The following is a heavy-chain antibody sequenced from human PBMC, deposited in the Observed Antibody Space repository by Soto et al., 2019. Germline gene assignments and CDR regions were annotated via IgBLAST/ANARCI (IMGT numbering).Heavy chain of an antibody. Sequence: PGGSLRISCAASGFRVTYHDMTWVRQAPGKGLEWVSVLYTGGSAYYGDSVKGRFTISRDSSTNTLYLQMNSLKVGDTAFYFCARSFNDWTTYFDYWSEGTLVTVSS. CDR3: ARSFNDWTTYFDY. CDR2: LYTGGSA. V-gene: IGHV3-53*01. D-gene: IGHD3-9*01. CDR1: GFRVTYHD. J-gene: IGHJ4*02.